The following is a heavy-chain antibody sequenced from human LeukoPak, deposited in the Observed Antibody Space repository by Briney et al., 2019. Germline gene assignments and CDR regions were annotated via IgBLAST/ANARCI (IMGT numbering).Heavy chain of an antibody. CDR1: GFTFISYA. D-gene: IGHD3-3*01. V-gene: IGHV3-66*01. CDR3: ARSYNDNGGYYIAN. Sequence: GGSLRLSCAASGFTFISYAIHWVRQAPGKGLEWVSVIYRGGSTYYADSVKGRFTISRDNSKNTLYLQMNSLRGEDSAVYYCARSYNDNGGYYIANWGQGTLVTVSS. CDR2: IYRGGST. J-gene: IGHJ4*02.